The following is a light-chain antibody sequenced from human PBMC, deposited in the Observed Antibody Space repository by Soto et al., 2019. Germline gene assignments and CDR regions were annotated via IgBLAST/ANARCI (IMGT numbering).Light chain of an antibody. V-gene: IGKV1-39*01. CDR3: QQSYSTPPYN. Sequence: DIQMTQSPSSLSASVGDRVTITCRASQSISNDLYWYQQKPGKAPKLLIYAASSLQGGVPSRFSGSGSGTDFNLTISSLQPEDFATYYCQQSYSTPPYNFGQGTRLEIK. CDR1: QSISND. J-gene: IGKJ2*01. CDR2: AAS.